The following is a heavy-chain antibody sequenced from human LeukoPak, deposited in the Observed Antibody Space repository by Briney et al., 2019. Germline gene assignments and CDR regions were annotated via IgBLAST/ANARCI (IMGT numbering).Heavy chain of an antibody. J-gene: IGHJ5*02. CDR1: GGSISSGDYY. CDR3: ARGYCTNGVCWGHNWFDP. V-gene: IGHV4-30-4*01. CDR2: IYYSGST. D-gene: IGHD2-8*01. Sequence: SQTLSLTCTVSGGSISSGDYYWSWIRQPPGKGLEWIGYIYYSGSTNYNPSLKSRVTISVDTSKNQFSLKLSSVTAADTAVYYCARGYCTNGVCWGHNWFDPWGQGTLVTVSS.